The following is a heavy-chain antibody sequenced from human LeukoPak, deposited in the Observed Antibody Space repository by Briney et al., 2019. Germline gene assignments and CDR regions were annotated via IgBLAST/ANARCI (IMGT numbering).Heavy chain of an antibody. CDR3: ARDRGLSAYYFDY. CDR1: GFTFDDHA. CDR2: INWNSGRK. J-gene: IGHJ4*02. V-gene: IGHV3-9*01. Sequence: GGSLRLSCAASGFTFDDHAMHWVRQAPGKGLEWVSGINWNSGRKGYADSVKGRFTISRDNAKNSLYLQMNSLRVGDTALYYCARDRGLSAYYFDYWGQGTLVTVSS. D-gene: IGHD3-10*01.